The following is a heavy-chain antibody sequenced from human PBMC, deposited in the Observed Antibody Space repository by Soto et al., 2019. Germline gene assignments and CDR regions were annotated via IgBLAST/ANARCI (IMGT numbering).Heavy chain of an antibody. J-gene: IGHJ4*02. CDR1: GYPFTAFD. Sequence: QVQLVQSGAEVKKPGASVKVSCEASGYPFTAFDINWVRQAAGQGLEWMGWMNPSSGDSAFAQRFQDRITMTRTTSIRPAYMEPSRLTSDDTAVYYCVRQPGGVATPGDDYWGPGTLVTVSS. CDR3: VRQPGGVATPGDDY. D-gene: IGHD2-15*01. V-gene: IGHV1-8*01. CDR2: MNPSSGDS.